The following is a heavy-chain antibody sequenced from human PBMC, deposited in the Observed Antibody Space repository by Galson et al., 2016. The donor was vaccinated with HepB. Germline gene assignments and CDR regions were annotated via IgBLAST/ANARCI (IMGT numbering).Heavy chain of an antibody. Sequence: TLSLTCAVSGGSISSGGYSWSWIRQPPGQGLEWIGYIYHSGSTYYNPSLKSRVTISVDRSKNQFSLKLSSVTAADTAVYYCASAPEGGRDVWVQGTTVTVSS. CDR2: IYHSGST. CDR1: GGSISSGGYS. V-gene: IGHV4-30-2*01. J-gene: IGHJ6*02. CDR3: ASAPEGGRDV. D-gene: IGHD1-26*01.